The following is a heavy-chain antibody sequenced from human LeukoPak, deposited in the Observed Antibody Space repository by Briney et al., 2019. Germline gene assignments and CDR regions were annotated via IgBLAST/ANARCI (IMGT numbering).Heavy chain of an antibody. V-gene: IGHV3-15*01. J-gene: IGHJ6*02. CDR1: GFTFSGAW. D-gene: IGHD4-17*01. CDR3: AADLPGVTTNYGMDF. CDR2: VKSKVDGGTI. Sequence: AGGSLRLSCVASGFTFSGAWLSWVRQAPGSGLECVGRVKSKVDGGTIDYAAPVKGRFTISRDDSKNTVYVQMNSLRIGDTAVYYCAADLPGVTTNYGMDFWGQGTTVTVSS.